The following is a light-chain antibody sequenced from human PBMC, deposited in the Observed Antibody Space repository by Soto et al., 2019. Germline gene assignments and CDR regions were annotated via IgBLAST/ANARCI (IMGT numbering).Light chain of an antibody. CDR3: MQGTHWPPT. J-gene: IGKJ5*01. Sequence: DIVMTQSPDSLAVSLGERATINCKSSQSVFYSYNNKNYLAWYQQKPGQPPKLLIYWVSSRDSGVPDRFSGSGSGTDFTLKISSVEVEDVGVYYCMQGTHWPPTFGQGTRLEIK. CDR2: WVS. CDR1: QSVFYSYNNKNY. V-gene: IGKV4-1*01.